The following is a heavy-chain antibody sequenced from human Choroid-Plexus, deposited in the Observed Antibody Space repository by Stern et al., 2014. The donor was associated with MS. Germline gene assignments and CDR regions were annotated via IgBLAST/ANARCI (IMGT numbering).Heavy chain of an antibody. Sequence: VQLVESGGGLVQPGGSLRLSCAASGFTFRSYWMTWVRQAPGKGLGWVANIKPDGSEKYYVDSVKGRFTISRDNAKNSLYLQMNSLRAEDTAVYYCTRSNRGAFDIWGKGTMVTVSS. J-gene: IGHJ3*02. CDR3: TRSNRGAFDI. D-gene: IGHD7-27*01. V-gene: IGHV3-7*01. CDR2: IKPDGSEK. CDR1: GFTFRSYW.